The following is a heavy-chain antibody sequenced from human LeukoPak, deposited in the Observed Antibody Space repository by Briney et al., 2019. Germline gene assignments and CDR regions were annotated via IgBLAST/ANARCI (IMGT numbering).Heavy chain of an antibody. CDR3: ARDPNPYYDSSCYHSPSFDY. Sequence: GGSLRLSCAASGFTVSSNYMSWVRQAPGKGLEWVSVIYSGGSTYYADSVKGRFTISRDNSKNTLYLQMNSLRAEDTAVYYCARDPNPYYDSSCYHSPSFDYWGQGTLVTVSS. V-gene: IGHV3-53*01. D-gene: IGHD3-22*01. CDR1: GFTVSSNY. J-gene: IGHJ4*02. CDR2: IYSGGST.